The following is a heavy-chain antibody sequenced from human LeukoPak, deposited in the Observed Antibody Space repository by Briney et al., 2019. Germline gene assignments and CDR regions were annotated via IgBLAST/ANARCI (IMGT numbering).Heavy chain of an antibody. D-gene: IGHD2-2*01. CDR3: ARDGGWYQLLWWFDP. J-gene: IGHJ5*02. Sequence: GASLKVSCKASGYTFTAYYMHWVRAAPGRGLGWVGWINPNSGATKYAQKFQGRVTLTRDTSTSTAYMEVSRLRFDDTAVYYCARDGGWYQLLWWFDPWGQGTLVTVSS. V-gene: IGHV1-2*02. CDR1: GYTFTAYY. CDR2: INPNSGAT.